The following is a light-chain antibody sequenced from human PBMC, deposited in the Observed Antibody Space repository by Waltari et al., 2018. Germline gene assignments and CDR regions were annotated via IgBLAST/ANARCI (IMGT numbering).Light chain of an antibody. CDR3: AAWDDSLNGFYV. Sequence: QSVLTQPPSASGTPGQTVTISCSGSSSNVGSSTVSWYQQLPGTAPKLRIFSHNQRPPGFPDRFSGSKSGTSPSLAISGLQSEDEADYFCAAWDDSLNGFYVFGTGTRVTVL. CDR2: SHN. V-gene: IGLV1-44*01. CDR1: SSNVGSST. J-gene: IGLJ1*01.